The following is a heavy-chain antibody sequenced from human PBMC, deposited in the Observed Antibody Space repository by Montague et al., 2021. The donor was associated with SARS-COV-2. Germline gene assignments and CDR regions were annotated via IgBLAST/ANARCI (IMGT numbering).Heavy chain of an antibody. J-gene: IGHJ4*02. CDR2: ISDSGST. CDR1: GGCISSFY. Sequence: SETLSLTCTVSGGCISSFYWSWFRRPPGKGLEWIGYISDSGSTNYNPSLTSRVTMSVDTSKNQFSLKVNSVTAADTAVYYCARHYSATLPAVYWGQGTLVTVSS. CDR3: ARHYSATLPAVY. V-gene: IGHV4-59*08. D-gene: IGHD2-15*01.